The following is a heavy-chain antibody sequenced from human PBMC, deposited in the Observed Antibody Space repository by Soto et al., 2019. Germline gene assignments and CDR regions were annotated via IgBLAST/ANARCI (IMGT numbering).Heavy chain of an antibody. CDR3: ARVSRYCSAGSCWWFDP. Sequence: SETLSLTCTVSGGSISSYYWSWIRQPPGKGLEWIGYIYYSGSTNYNPSLKSRVTISVDTSKNQFSLKLSSVTAADTAVYYCARVSRYCSAGSCWWFDPWGQGTLVTVSS. J-gene: IGHJ5*02. V-gene: IGHV4-59*01. CDR1: GGSISSYY. CDR2: IYYSGST. D-gene: IGHD2-15*01.